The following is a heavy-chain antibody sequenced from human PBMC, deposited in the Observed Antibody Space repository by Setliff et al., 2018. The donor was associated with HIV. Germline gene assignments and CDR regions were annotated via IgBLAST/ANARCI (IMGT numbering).Heavy chain of an antibody. J-gene: IGHJ3*02. Sequence: PGASVKVSCKASGYTFTGYYMHWVRQAPGQGLEWMGWLNPKTGGTNFAQEFQGRVTMTGDTSISTAYMELNRLTSDDTAVYYCAGGDSRGLLHFDMWGEGTMVTVSS. CDR2: LNPKTGGT. D-gene: IGHD3-22*01. CDR1: GYTFTGYY. CDR3: AGGDSRGLLHFDM. V-gene: IGHV1-2*02.